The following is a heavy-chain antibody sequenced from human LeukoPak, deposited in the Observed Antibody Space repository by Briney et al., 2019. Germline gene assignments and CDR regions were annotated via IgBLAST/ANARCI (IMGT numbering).Heavy chain of an antibody. D-gene: IGHD3-22*01. J-gene: IGHJ4*02. V-gene: IGHV5-51*01. CDR2: IYPEDSDT. CDR1: GYSFNNKW. CDR3: ARRIYDSSGYSVYFDS. Sequence: GESLKISCKSSGYSFNNKWIGWVRQLPGKGLEWMGVIYPEDSDTRYSPSFQGQVTISVDKSINTAYLQWSSLKASDTDIYYCARRIYDSSGYSVYFDSWGQGTLVTVSS.